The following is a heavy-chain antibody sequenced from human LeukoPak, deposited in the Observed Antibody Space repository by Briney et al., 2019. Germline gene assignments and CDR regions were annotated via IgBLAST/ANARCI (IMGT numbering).Heavy chain of an antibody. Sequence: SQTLSLTCAISGDSVSSNSAAWNWIRQSPSRGLEWLGRTYYRSKWYYDYAIAVKSRISINPDTSKNQFSLQLSSVTPEDTAVYYCARDPVGGSTIFDYWGQGTLVTVSS. V-gene: IGHV6-1*01. CDR3: ARDPVGGSTIFDY. CDR1: GDSVSSNSAA. J-gene: IGHJ4*02. D-gene: IGHD1-26*01. CDR2: TYYRSKWYY.